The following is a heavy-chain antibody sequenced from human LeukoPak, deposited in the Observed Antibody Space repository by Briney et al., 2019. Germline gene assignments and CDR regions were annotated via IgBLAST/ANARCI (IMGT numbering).Heavy chain of an antibody. D-gene: IGHD6-19*01. CDR2: ISSSSSYI. CDR1: GFTFTSYE. CDR3: ASRGSSGWYFDI. J-gene: IGHJ3*02. V-gene: IGHV3-21*01. Sequence: GGSLRLSCAASGFTFTSYEMNWVRQAPGKGLEWVSSISSSSSYIYYADSVKGRFTVSRDNAKNSLYLQMNSLRAEDTAVYYCASRGSSGWYFDIWGQGTMVTVSS.